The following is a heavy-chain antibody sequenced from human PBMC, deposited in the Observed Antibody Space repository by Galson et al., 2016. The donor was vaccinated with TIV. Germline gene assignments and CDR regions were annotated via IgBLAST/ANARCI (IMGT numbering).Heavy chain of an antibody. V-gene: IGHV1-69*13. J-gene: IGHJ4*02. Sequence: SVKVSCKASGGTFSSYAFSWVRQAPGQGLEWMGRIIGMFGTTNYAKKFQGRVTITADESTSTAYMELSSLRSEDTAVYYCARSGDYGDYWGQGTLVTVSS. CDR2: IIGMFGTT. CDR3: ARSGDYGDY. D-gene: IGHD4-17*01. CDR1: GGTFSSYA.